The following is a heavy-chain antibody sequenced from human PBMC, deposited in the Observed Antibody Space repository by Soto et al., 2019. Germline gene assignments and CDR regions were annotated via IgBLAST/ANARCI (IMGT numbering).Heavy chain of an antibody. J-gene: IGHJ5*02. CDR3: ASNETGARFDP. V-gene: IGHV1-2*02. CDR2: ITPNNGAT. Sequence: QVQLVQSGAQVKKPGASAKVSCNAPRYTFTAYFLHWVRQAPRQVLQWMGSITPNNGATHYGLSFQGRVTMTRDTSISTAYMELSSLRSDDTAVYYCASNETGARFDPWGQGTLVIVAS. CDR1: RYTFTAYF. D-gene: IGHD1-1*01.